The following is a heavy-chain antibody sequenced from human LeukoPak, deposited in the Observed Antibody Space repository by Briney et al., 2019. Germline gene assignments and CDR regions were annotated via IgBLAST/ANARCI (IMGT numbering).Heavy chain of an antibody. J-gene: IGHJ4*02. V-gene: IGHV4-61*01. D-gene: IGHD1-26*01. Sequence: SETLSLTCTVSGGSVSSGSYYWSWIRQPPGKGLEWIGYIYYSGSTNYNPSLKSRVTISVDTSKNQFSLKLSSVTAADTAVYYCARGTRVGATTEFDYWGQGTLVTVSS. CDR2: IYYSGST. CDR3: ARGTRVGATTEFDY. CDR1: GGSVSSGSYY.